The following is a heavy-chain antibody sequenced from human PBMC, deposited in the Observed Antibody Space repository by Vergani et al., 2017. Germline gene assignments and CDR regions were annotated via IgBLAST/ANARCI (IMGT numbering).Heavy chain of an antibody. V-gene: IGHV1-69*06. D-gene: IGHD4-23*01. CDR3: ARDEDYVGYKYFDY. CDR1: GGTFSSYA. J-gene: IGHJ4*02. CDR2: IIPIFGTA. Sequence: QVQLVQSGAEVKKPGSSVKVSCKASGGTFSSYAISWVRQAPGQGLEWMGGIIPIFGTANYAQKLQGRVTMTTDTSTSTAYMELRSLRSDDTAVYYCARDEDYVGYKYFDYWGQGTLVTVSS.